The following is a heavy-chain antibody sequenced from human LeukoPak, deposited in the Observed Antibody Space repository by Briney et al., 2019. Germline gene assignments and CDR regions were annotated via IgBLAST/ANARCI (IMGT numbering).Heavy chain of an antibody. CDR1: GFTFSSYA. V-gene: IGHV3-30-3*01. J-gene: IGHJ5*02. Sequence: GRSLRLSCAASGFTFSSYAMHWVRQAPGKGLEWVAVILYDGSKKYYADSVQGRLTISRDNSKNTLYLQMNSLRAEDTAVYYCAKAFRGFDPWGQGTLVTVSS. CDR3: AKAFRGFDP. CDR2: ILYDGSKK.